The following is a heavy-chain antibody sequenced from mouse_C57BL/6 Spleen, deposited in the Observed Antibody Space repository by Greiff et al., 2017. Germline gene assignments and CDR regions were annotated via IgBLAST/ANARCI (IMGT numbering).Heavy chain of an antibody. V-gene: IGHV1-53*01. CDR2: INPSNGGT. Sequence: QVQLQQPGTELVKPGASVKLSCKASGYTFTSYWMHWVKQRPGQGLEWIGNINPSNGGTNYNEKFKSKATMTVDKASSTAYMQLSSLTSEDSAVYYCARGNYCRAWDYWGQGTSVTVSS. CDR1: GYTFTSYW. D-gene: IGHD1-1*01. CDR3: ARGNYCRAWDY. J-gene: IGHJ4*01.